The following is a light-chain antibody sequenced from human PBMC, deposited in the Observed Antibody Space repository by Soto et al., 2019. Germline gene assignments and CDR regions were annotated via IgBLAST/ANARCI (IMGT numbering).Light chain of an antibody. J-gene: IGKJ4*01. CDR3: QQRGSWPELT. CDR1: QSVESS. V-gene: IGKV3-11*01. CDR2: AAS. Sequence: DIVLTQSPATLSLSPGERATLSCRSSQSVESSLAWIHQKPGQAPRLLIYAASNRATGIPARFSGSGSGTTFPHTISSLEPEAFAVYCCQQRGSWPELTFGEGTKVQS.